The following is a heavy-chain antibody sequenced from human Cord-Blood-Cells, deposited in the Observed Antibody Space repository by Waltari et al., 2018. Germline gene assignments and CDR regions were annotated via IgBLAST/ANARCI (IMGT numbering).Heavy chain of an antibody. CDR1: GFTVSSHY. V-gene: IGHV3-53*01. Sequence: EVQLVESGGGLIQPGGSLRLSCAASGFTVSSHYMSRVRQGPGKGLEWVSVIYSGGSTYYADSVKGRFTISRDNSKNTLYLQMNSLRAEDTAVYYCAKDAVGDSSGYYADYWGQGTLVTVSS. D-gene: IGHD3-22*01. J-gene: IGHJ4*02. CDR2: IYSGGST. CDR3: AKDAVGDSSGYYADY.